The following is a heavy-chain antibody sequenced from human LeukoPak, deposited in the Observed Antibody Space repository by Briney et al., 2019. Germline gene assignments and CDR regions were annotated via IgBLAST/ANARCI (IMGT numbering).Heavy chain of an antibody. CDR1: GGSISSGDYY. D-gene: IGHD3-10*01. J-gene: IGHJ4*02. Sequence: SQTLSLTCTVSGGSISSGDYYWSWIRQPPGKGLEWIGYIYYSGSTYYNPSLKSRVTISVDTSKNQFPLKLSSVTAADTAVYYCARVVGALWFGEKFDYWGQGTLVTVSS. CDR3: ARVVGALWFGEKFDY. CDR2: IYYSGST. V-gene: IGHV4-30-4*08.